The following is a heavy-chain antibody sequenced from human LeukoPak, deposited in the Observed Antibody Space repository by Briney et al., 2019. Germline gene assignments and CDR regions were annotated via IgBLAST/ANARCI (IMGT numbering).Heavy chain of an antibody. V-gene: IGHV1-2*02. CDR3: AREGGIPAARYSTDY. J-gene: IGHJ4*02. D-gene: IGHD2-2*01. CDR1: GYTFTGYY. CDR2: INPNSGGT. Sequence: ASVKVSCKASGYTFTGYYMHWVRQAPGQGLEWMGWINPNSGGTNYAQKFQGRVTMTRDTSISTAYMELSRLRSDDTAVYYCAREGGIPAARYSTDYWGQGTLVTVPS.